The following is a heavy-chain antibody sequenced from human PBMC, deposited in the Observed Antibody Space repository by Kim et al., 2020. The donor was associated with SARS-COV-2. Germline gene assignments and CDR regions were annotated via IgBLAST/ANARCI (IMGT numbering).Heavy chain of an antibody. J-gene: IGHJ4*02. Sequence: SETLSLTCAVYGGSFSGYYWSWIRQPPGKGLEWIGEINHSGSTNYNPSLKSRVTISVDTSKNQFSLKLSSVTAADTAVYYCARGSSLSVYGLDYWGQGTLVTVSS. CDR2: INHSGST. CDR3: ARGSSLSVYGLDY. CDR1: GGSFSGYY. V-gene: IGHV4-34*01. D-gene: IGHD2-8*01.